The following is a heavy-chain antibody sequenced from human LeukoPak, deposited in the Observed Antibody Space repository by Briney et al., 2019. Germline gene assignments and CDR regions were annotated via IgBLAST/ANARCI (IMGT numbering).Heavy chain of an antibody. V-gene: IGHV1-24*01. CDR3: ATVLRSYDFWSGFFDY. J-gene: IGHJ4*02. Sequence: ASVKVSCKVSGYTLTELSMHWVRQAPGKGLEWMGGFDPEDGETIYAQKFQGRVTMTEDTSTDTAYMELSSLRSEDTAVYYCATVLRSYDFWSGFFDYWGRGTLVTVSS. D-gene: IGHD3-3*01. CDR2: FDPEDGET. CDR1: GYTLTELS.